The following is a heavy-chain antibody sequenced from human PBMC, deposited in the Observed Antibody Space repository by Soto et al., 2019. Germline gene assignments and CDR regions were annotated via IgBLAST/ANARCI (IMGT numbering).Heavy chain of an antibody. CDR3: ARTPNYYGSGSYFGTNYYGMDV. V-gene: IGHV1-69*13. D-gene: IGHD3-10*01. Sequence: SVKVSCKASGGTFSSYAISWVRQAPGQGLEWMGGIIPIFGTANYAQKFQGRVTITADESTGTAYMELSSLRPEDTAVYYCARTPNYYGSGSYFGTNYYGMDVWGQGTTVTVSS. CDR2: IIPIFGTA. CDR1: GGTFSSYA. J-gene: IGHJ6*02.